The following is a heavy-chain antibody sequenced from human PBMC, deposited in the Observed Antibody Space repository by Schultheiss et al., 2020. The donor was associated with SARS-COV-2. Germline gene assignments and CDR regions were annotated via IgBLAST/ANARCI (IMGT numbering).Heavy chain of an antibody. D-gene: IGHD3-10*01. CDR2: SDFNNGNT. CDR3: ARVLGSWFGESFDY. J-gene: IGHJ4*02. CDR1: GFSMTTYA. Sequence: ASVKVSCKASGFSMTTYAITWVRQAPGQGLEWMGWSDFNNGNTKYAQKFQGRVTITRDTSASTAYMELSSLRSDDTAVYYCARVLGSWFGESFDYWGQGTLVTVSS. V-gene: IGHV1-18*01.